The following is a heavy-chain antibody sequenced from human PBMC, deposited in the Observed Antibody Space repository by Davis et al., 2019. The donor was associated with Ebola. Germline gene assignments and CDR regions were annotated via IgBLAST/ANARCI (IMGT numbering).Heavy chain of an antibody. J-gene: IGHJ5*02. Sequence: SETLSLTCTVSGGSISSSSYYWGWIRQPPGKGLEWIGSIYYSGSTYYNPSLKSRVTISVDTSKHQFSLKLSPVTAADTAVYYCARGGPLSITIFGVVTVQNWFDPWGQGTLVTVSS. CDR2: IYYSGST. D-gene: IGHD3-3*01. CDR1: GGSISSSSYY. V-gene: IGHV4-39*01. CDR3: ARGGPLSITIFGVVTVQNWFDP.